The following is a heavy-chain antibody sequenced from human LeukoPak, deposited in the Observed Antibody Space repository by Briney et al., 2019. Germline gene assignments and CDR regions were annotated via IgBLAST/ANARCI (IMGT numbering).Heavy chain of an antibody. J-gene: IGHJ4*02. D-gene: IGHD1-26*01. CDR3: ATSPPWELLDY. Sequence: GGSLRLSCAASGFTFSSYWMHWVRQAPGKGLAWVSRINSDGSSTSYADSVKGRYTISRDNAKNTLYLQMNSLRAEDTALYYCATSPPWELLDYWGQGTLVTVSS. V-gene: IGHV3-74*01. CDR2: INSDGSST. CDR1: GFTFSSYW.